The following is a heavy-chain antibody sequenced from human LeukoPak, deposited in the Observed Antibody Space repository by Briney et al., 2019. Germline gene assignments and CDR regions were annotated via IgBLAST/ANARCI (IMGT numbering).Heavy chain of an antibody. V-gene: IGHV3-21*01. CDR3: AKDSSSSNPYYGMDV. CDR1: GFTFSSYS. Sequence: GGSLRLSCAASGFTFSSYSMNWVRQAPGKGLEWVSSISSSSSYIYYADSVKGRFTISRDNAKNSLYLQMNSLRAEDTAVYYCAKDSSSSNPYYGMDVWGQGTTVTVSS. D-gene: IGHD6-6*01. J-gene: IGHJ6*02. CDR2: ISSSSSYI.